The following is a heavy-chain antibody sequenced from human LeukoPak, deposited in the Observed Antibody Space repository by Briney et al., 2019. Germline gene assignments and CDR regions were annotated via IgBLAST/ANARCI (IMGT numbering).Heavy chain of an antibody. Sequence: ASVKVSCKASGYTFTVYYMHWVRQAPGQGLEWMGWINPNGGGTNYAQKFQGRVTMTRDTSISTAYMELSRLRSDDTAVYYCARDGSSSWYLGFNWFDPWGQGTLVTVSS. D-gene: IGHD6-13*01. J-gene: IGHJ5*02. CDR2: INPNGGGT. CDR1: GYTFTVYY. V-gene: IGHV1-2*02. CDR3: ARDGSSSWYLGFNWFDP.